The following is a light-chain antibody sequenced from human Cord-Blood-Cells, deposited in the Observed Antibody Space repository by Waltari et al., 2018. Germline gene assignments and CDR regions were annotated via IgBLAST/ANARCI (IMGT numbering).Light chain of an antibody. CDR2: KDS. Sequence: SYELTQPSSVSVSPGQTARITCSGDVLAKQYARWFQQKPGQAPVLVSYKDSERPSGIPERFSGSSSGTTVTLTISGAQVEDEADYYCYSAADNNWVFGGGTKLTVL. V-gene: IGLV3-27*01. J-gene: IGLJ3*02. CDR3: YSAADNNWV. CDR1: VLAKQY.